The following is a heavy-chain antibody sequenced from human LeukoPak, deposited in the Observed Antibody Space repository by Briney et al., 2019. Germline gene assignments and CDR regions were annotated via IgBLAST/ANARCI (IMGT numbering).Heavy chain of an antibody. CDR1: GYTFTSYA. CDR3: AREEGKYWWDPSRGAFDI. CDR2: MNPNSGGT. J-gene: IGHJ3*02. Sequence: GASVKVSCKASGYTFTSYAINWVRQATGQGLEWMGWMNPNSGGTNYAQKFQGRVTMTRDTSISTAYMELSRLRSDDTAVYYCAREEGKYWWDPSRGAFDIWGQGTMVTVSS. V-gene: IGHV1-2*02. D-gene: IGHD2-15*01.